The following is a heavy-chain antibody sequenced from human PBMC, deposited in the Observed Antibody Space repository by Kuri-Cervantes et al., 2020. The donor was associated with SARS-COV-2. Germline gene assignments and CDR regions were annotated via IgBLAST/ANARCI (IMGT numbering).Heavy chain of an antibody. CDR2: INHSGST. J-gene: IGHJ3*02. CDR3: ARDYSNYSAFDI. CDR1: VGSIRGTSYY. V-gene: IGHV4-39*07. D-gene: IGHD4-11*01. Sequence: SETLSLTCIVSVGSIRGTSYYWGWIRQPPGKGLEWIGEINHSGSTNYNPSLKSRVTISVDTSKNQFSLKLSSVTAADTAVYYCARDYSNYSAFDIWGQGTMVTVSS.